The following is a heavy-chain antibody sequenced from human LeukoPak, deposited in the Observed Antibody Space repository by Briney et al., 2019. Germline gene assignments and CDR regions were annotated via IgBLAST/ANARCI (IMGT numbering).Heavy chain of an antibody. CDR1: GGSISSGGYS. CDR3: ARTENGYNSRGAFDI. CDR2: IYHSGST. V-gene: IGHV4-30-2*01. J-gene: IGHJ3*02. D-gene: IGHD5-24*01. Sequence: PSQTLSLTCTVSGGSISSGGYSWSWIRQPPGKGLEWIGYIYHSGSTYYNPSLKSRVTISVDRSKNQFSLKLSSVTAADTAVYYCARTENGYNSRGAFDIWGQGTMVTVSS.